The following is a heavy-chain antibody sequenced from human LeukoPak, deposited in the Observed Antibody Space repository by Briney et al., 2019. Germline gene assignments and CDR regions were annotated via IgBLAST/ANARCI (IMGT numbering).Heavy chain of an antibody. CDR3: AKDWFPGYYYYGMDV. CDR2: ISYDGSNK. CDR1: GFTFSSYG. V-gene: IGHV3-30*18. J-gene: IGHJ6*02. Sequence: GGSLRLSCAASGFTFSSYGMHWVRQAPGKRLEWVAVISYDGSNKYYADSVKGRFTISRDNSKNTLYLQMNSLRAEDTAVYYCAKDWFPGYYYYGMDVWGQGTTVTVSS. D-gene: IGHD3-10*01.